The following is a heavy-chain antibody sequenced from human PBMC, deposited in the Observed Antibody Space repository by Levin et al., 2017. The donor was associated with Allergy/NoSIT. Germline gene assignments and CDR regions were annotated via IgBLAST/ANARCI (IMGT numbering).Heavy chain of an antibody. CDR2: ISWNSGSI. D-gene: IGHD1-1*01. V-gene: IGHV3-9*01. Sequence: GGSLRLSCAASGFTFDDYAMHWVRQAPGKGLEWVSGISWNSGSIGYADSVKGRFTISRDNAKNSLYLQMNSLRAEDTALYYCAKATGTGDGLDYWGQGTLVTVSS. J-gene: IGHJ4*02. CDR1: GFTFDDYA. CDR3: AKATGTGDGLDY.